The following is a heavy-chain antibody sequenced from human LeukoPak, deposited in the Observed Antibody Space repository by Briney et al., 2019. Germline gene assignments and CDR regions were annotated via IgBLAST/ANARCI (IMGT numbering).Heavy chain of an antibody. J-gene: IGHJ4*02. V-gene: IGHV5-51*01. CDR1: GYSFTTYW. CDR2: IYPGDSDT. D-gene: IGHD6-6*01. Sequence: GESLKISCKVSGYSFTTYWIGWVRQMPGKGLEWMGIIYPGDSDTKYSPSFQGQVTISADKPISTAYLQWSSLKASDTAMYYCARQDYSSSSDFDYWGQGTLVTVSS. CDR3: ARQDYSSSSDFDY.